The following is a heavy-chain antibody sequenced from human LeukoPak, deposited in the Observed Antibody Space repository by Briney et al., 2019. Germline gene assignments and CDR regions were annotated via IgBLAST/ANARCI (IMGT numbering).Heavy chain of an antibody. V-gene: IGHV4-59*01. CDR2: IYYSGNT. Sequence: PSETLSLTCTVSGGSISSYHWSWIRQPPGKGLEWIGWIYYSGNTNYNPSLKSRVTISVDTSKNQFSLKLSSVTTADTAVYYCAREGYYGSGTYYPWGQGTLVTVSS. D-gene: IGHD3-10*01. J-gene: IGHJ5*02. CDR1: GGSISSYH. CDR3: AREGYYGSGTYYP.